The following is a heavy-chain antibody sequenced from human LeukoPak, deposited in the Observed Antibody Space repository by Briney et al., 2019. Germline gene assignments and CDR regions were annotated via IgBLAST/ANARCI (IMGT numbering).Heavy chain of an antibody. V-gene: IGHV3-21*01. Sequence: PGGSLRLSCAASGFTFSSYSMNWVRQAPGKGLEWVSSISSSSSYIYYADSVKGRFTISRDNAKNSLYLQMNSLRAEDTAVYYCASTALSSSWYRYFDYWGQGTLVTVSS. D-gene: IGHD6-13*01. J-gene: IGHJ4*02. CDR2: ISSSSSYI. CDR3: ASTALSSSWYRYFDY. CDR1: GFTFSSYS.